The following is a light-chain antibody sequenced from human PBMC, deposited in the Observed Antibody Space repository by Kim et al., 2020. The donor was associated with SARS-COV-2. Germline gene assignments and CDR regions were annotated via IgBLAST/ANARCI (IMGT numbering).Light chain of an antibody. CDR3: QQYSSYYT. CDR2: KTS. V-gene: IGKV1-5*03. J-gene: IGKJ2*01. CDR1: QIITNG. Sequence: DIQMTQSPSTLSASVRDRVTITCRASQIITNGLAWYQQKPGKAPNLLIYKTSDLESGVPSRFSGSGSGTEFTLTISSLQPDDFATYYCQQYSSYYTFGQGTKLEI.